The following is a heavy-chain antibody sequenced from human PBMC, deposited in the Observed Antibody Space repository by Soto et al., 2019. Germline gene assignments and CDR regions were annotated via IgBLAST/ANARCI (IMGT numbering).Heavy chain of an antibody. CDR2: IHYNGNT. J-gene: IGHJ3*02. CDR3: ARRAWQLSNAFDI. Sequence: QVQLQESRPGLVKPSETLSLTCTVSGGSISGYYWSWIRPPPGKGLEWIGYIHYNGNTTYNASLRRRVTISVDTSKHNFSPKLRCVTAAATAVYYWARRAWQLSNAFDIRGQGPVVTVSS. D-gene: IGHD6-13*01. CDR1: GGSISGYY. V-gene: IGHV4-59*01.